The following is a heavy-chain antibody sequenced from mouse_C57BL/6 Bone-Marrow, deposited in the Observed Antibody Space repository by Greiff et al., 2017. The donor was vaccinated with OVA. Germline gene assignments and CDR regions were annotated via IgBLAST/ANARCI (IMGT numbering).Heavy chain of an antibody. V-gene: IGHV1-59*01. CDR1: GYTFTSYW. J-gene: IGHJ4*01. CDR3: ARSLYDYDDWGAMRY. Sequence: QVQLQQPGAELVRPGTSVKLSCKASGYTFTSYWMHWVKQRPGQGLEWIGVIDPSDSYNNYNQKFKGKATLTVDTSSSTAYMQLSSLTSEDSAVYYCARSLYDYDDWGAMRYWGRGTSVTVSS. CDR2: IDPSDSYN. D-gene: IGHD2-4*01.